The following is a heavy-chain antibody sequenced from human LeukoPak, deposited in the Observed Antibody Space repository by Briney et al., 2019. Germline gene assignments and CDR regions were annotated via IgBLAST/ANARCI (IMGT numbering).Heavy chain of an antibody. CDR1: GYTLTELS. V-gene: IGHV1-24*01. CDR3: ATREGGDAGHEPYYYYGMGV. CDR2: FDPEDGET. Sequence: ASVKVSCKVSGYTLTELSMHWVRQAPGKGLEWMGGFDPEDGETIYAQKFQGRVTMTEDTSTDTAYMELSSLRSEDTAVYYCATREGGDAGHEPYYYYGMGVWGQGTTVTVSS. J-gene: IGHJ6*02. D-gene: IGHD2-21*02.